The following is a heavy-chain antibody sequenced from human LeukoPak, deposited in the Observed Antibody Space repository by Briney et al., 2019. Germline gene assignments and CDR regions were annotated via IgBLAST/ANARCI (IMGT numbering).Heavy chain of an antibody. CDR2: IIPIFGTA. Sequence: GASVKVSCKASGGTFSSYAISWMRQAPGQGLEWMGGIIPIFGTANYAQKFQGRVTITADKSASTAYMELSSLRSEDTAVYYCVREGEMSSSGWYGDYWGQGTLVTVSS. V-gene: IGHV1-69*06. CDR1: GGTFSSYA. D-gene: IGHD6-19*01. CDR3: VREGEMSSSGWYGDY. J-gene: IGHJ4*02.